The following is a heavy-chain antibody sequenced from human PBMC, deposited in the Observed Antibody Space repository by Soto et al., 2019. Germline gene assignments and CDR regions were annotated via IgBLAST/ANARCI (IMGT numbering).Heavy chain of an antibody. D-gene: IGHD3-22*01. V-gene: IGHV4-39*01. CDR3: ARDYFDSSDYTTNWFDP. CDR1: GGYISGSSYY. Sequence: SETLSLTCSVSGGYISGSSYYWGWIRQPPGKGLEWIGSIYHTGNTYYNPSLKSRVTIFVDTSKNQFSLKLTSVTAADTALYYCARDYFDSSDYTTNWFDPWGQGALVTVSS. CDR2: IYHTGNT. J-gene: IGHJ5*02.